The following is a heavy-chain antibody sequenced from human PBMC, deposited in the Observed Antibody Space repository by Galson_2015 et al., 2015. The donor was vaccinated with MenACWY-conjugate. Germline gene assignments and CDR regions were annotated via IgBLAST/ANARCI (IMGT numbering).Heavy chain of an antibody. CDR3: AKGANYYDSSGKRYDAFDI. J-gene: IGHJ3*02. Sequence: SLRLSCAASGFTFSKCAMSWVRQAPGKGREWVSGISASGGDIDYADSVKGRFPISRDNSKNTVYLQMNSLRAEDTAVYHCAKGANYYDSSGKRYDAFDIWGQGTMVTVSS. CDR1: GFTFSKCA. V-gene: IGHV3-23*01. CDR2: ISASGGDI. D-gene: IGHD3-22*01.